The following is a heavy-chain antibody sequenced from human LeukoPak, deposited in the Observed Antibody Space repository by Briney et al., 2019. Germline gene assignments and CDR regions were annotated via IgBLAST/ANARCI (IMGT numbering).Heavy chain of an antibody. J-gene: IGHJ4*02. Sequence: EPSETLSLTCTVSGGSITNYYWSWIRQPPGKGLEWIGFSYYNGNTNYNPSLKSRVTISVDMSKNQFSLSLRSVTAADTAVYYCARGALLWFGAKIEYYFDYWGQGTPLTVSS. V-gene: IGHV4-59*01. D-gene: IGHD3-10*01. CDR1: GGSITNYY. CDR2: SYYNGNT. CDR3: ARGALLWFGAKIEYYFDY.